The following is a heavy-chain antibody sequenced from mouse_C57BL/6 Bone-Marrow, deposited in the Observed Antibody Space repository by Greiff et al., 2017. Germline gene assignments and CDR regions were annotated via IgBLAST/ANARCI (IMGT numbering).Heavy chain of an antibody. D-gene: IGHD3-3*01. CDR2: INPSTGGT. CDR3: ARGGWDNAMDY. J-gene: IGHJ4*01. Sequence: EVQLQQSGPELVKPGASVKISCKASGYSFTGYYMNWVKQSPEKSLEWIGEINPSTGGTTYNQKFKAQATLTVDKSSSTAYMQLKSLTSEDSAVYYCARGGWDNAMDYWGQGTSVTVSS. V-gene: IGHV1-42*01. CDR1: GYSFTGYY.